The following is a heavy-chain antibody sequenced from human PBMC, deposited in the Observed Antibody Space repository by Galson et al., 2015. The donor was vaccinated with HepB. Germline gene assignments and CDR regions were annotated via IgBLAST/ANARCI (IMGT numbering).Heavy chain of an antibody. V-gene: IGHV1-69*13. J-gene: IGHJ6*02. D-gene: IGHD5-12*01. CDR3: AGARIVATAHYYYYGMDV. CDR2: IIPIFGTA. Sequence: SVKVSCKASGGTFSSYAISWVRQAPGQGLEWMGGIIPIFGTANYAQKFQGRVTITADESTSTAYMELSSLRSEDTAVYYCAGARIVATAHYYYYGMDVWGQGTTVTVSS. CDR1: GGTFSSYA.